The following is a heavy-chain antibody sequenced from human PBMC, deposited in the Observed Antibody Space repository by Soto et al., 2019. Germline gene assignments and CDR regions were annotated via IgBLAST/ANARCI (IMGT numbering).Heavy chain of an antibody. J-gene: IGHJ4*02. V-gene: IGHV1-3*01. CDR3: AHNGN. Sequence: ASVKVSCKASGYTFTSYAMHWVRQAPGQRLEWMGWINAGNGNTKYSQKFQGRFTISRDNAKKSVYLQMNSLRAEDTAFYYCAHNGNWGRGTLVTVSS. CDR2: INAGNGNT. D-gene: IGHD1-20*01. CDR1: GYTFTSYA.